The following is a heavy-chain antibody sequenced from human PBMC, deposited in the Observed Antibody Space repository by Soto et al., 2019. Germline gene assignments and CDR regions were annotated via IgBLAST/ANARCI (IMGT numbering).Heavy chain of an antibody. Sequence: SVKVSCKASGGTFSSYAISWVRQAPGQGLEWMGGIIPIFGTANYAQKFQGRVTITADESTSTAYMELSSLRSEDTAVYYCARAPVAYCISTSCYRPETTYYYYGMDVWGQGTTVTVSS. CDR3: ARAPVAYCISTSCYRPETTYYYYGMDV. V-gene: IGHV1-69*13. J-gene: IGHJ6*02. D-gene: IGHD2-2*01. CDR1: GGTFSSYA. CDR2: IIPIFGTA.